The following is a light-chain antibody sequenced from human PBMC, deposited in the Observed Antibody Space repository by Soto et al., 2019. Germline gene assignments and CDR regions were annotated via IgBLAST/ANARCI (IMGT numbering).Light chain of an antibody. CDR2: KAS. J-gene: IGKJ1*01. CDR3: QHYNSYSEA. CDR1: QTISNC. V-gene: IGKV1-5*03. Sequence: DVQMTQSPSTVSGSEGERVTITCRASQTISNCVAWYQQKPGKAPKLLIYKASTLTSGVPSRFSGSGSGTEFTLTISSLQPEDFATYYCQHYNSYSEAFGQGTKVDIK.